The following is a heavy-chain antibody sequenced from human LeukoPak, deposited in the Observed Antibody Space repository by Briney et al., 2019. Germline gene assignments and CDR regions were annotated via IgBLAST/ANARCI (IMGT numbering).Heavy chain of an antibody. CDR2: IYTSGST. CDR3: ARGVYQLLWDSSYFDY. Sequence: SETLSLTCIVSGGSISRYYWSWIPQPAGTGLEWIRRIYTSGSTNYNPSLKSRVTMSVDTSKNQFSLKLSSVTAADTAVYYCARGVYQLLWDSSYFDYWGQGTLVTVSS. V-gene: IGHV4-4*07. CDR1: GGSISRYY. D-gene: IGHD2-2*01. J-gene: IGHJ4*02.